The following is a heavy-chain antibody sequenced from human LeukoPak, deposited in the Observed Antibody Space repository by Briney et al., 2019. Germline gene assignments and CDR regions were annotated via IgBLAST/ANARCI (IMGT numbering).Heavy chain of an antibody. CDR1: GFTVSSNY. J-gene: IGHJ4*02. CDR2: IYSGGST. D-gene: IGHD3-10*01. CDR3: ATDSVTMVRGVMGPHYFDY. Sequence: PGGSLRLSCAASGFTVSSNYMSWVRQAPGKGLEWVSVIYSGGSTYYADSVKGRFTISRDNSKYTLYLQMNSLRAEDTAVYYCATDSVTMVRGVMGPHYFDYWGQGTLVTVSS. V-gene: IGHV3-53*01.